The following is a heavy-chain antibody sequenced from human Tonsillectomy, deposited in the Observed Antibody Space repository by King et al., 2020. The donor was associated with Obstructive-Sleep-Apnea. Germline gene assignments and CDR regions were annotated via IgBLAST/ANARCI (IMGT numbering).Heavy chain of an antibody. V-gene: IGHV4-30-2*01. Sequence: QLQESGSGLVKPSQTLSLTCAVSGGSISSGGYSWSWIRQPPGKGLEWIGYIYHSGSTYYNPSLKSRVTISLDRSKNQFSLKLSSVPAADTAVYSCARGSGSSNWFDPWGQGTLVTVSS. J-gene: IGHJ5*02. CDR3: ARGSGSSNWFDP. CDR1: GGSISSGGYS. D-gene: IGHD3-10*01. CDR2: IYHSGST.